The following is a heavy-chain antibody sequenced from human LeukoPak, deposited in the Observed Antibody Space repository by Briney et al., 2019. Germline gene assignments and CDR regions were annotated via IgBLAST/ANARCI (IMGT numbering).Heavy chain of an antibody. CDR2: ISYDGSNK. V-gene: IGHV3-30-3*01. D-gene: IGHD3-22*01. J-gene: IGHJ1*01. CDR1: GFTFSSYA. Sequence: GGSLRLSCAASGFTFSSYAMHWVRQAPGKGLEWVAVISYDGSNKYYADSVKGRFTISRDNAKNSLYLQMNSLRDEDTAVYYCAKDSDYYHSSGYYYAYFQHWGQGTLVTVSS. CDR3: AKDSDYYHSSGYYYAYFQH.